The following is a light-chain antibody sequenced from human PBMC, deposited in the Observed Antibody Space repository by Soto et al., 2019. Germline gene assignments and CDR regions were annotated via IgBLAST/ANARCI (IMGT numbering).Light chain of an antibody. Sequence: QSALTQPASVSGSPGQSITISCSGTNSDIGSYDYFSWYQHHPGTAPQLIIFEVTDRYSGVSVRFSASKSANTASLTLSGLQPEDEADYYCSSYSYIPPHVLFGGGTKLTVL. J-gene: IGLJ2*01. V-gene: IGLV2-14*01. CDR3: SSYSYIPPHVL. CDR1: NSDIGSYDY. CDR2: EVT.